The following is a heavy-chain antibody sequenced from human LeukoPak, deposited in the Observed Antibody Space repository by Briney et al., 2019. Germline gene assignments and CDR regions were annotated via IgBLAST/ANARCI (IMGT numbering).Heavy chain of an antibody. V-gene: IGHV3-33*08. CDR1: GFSFDDSG. CDR3: ARDLAYSRLDY. J-gene: IGHJ4*02. D-gene: IGHD5-18*01. Sequence: SGGSLRLSCVASGFSFDDSGMHWVRQAPGKGLEWVAVIWYDGSNKYYADSVKGRFTISRDNAENSLYLQMNSLRVEDTAFYYCARDLAYSRLDYWGQGMLVTVSS. CDR2: IWYDGSNK.